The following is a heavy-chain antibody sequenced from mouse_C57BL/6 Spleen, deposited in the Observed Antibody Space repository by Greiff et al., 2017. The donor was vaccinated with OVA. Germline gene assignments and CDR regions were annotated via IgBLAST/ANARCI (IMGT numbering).Heavy chain of an antibody. J-gene: IGHJ2*01. CDR3: ARAYYYGSSLGDFDY. Sequence: VQLKQSGPELVKPGASVKISCKASGYSFTDYNMNWVKQSNGKSLEWIGVINPNYGTTSYNQKFKGKATLTVDQSSSTAYMQLNSLTSEDSAVYYCARAYYYGSSLGDFDYWGQGTTLTVSS. CDR1: GYSFTDYN. CDR2: INPNYGTT. D-gene: IGHD1-1*01. V-gene: IGHV1-39*01.